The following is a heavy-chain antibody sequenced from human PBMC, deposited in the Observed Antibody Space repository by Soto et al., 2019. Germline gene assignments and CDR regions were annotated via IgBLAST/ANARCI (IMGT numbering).Heavy chain of an antibody. CDR1: GYTFTAYY. D-gene: IGHD5-18*01. CDR2: INPNSGDT. CDR3: ARGGYTYGYGLDY. Sequence: QVQLVQSGAEVKKLGASVKVSCKASGYTFTAYYIHWVRQAPGQGLEWVGWINPNSGDTNYAQRFQGWVTMTGDTSVSTAYMDLTRLRSDDTAVYYCARGGYTYGYGLDYWGKGTLVTVS. V-gene: IGHV1-2*04. J-gene: IGHJ4*02.